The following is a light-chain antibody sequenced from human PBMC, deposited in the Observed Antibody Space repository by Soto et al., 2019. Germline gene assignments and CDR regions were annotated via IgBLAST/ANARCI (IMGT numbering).Light chain of an antibody. CDR1: QSVSNNY. V-gene: IGKV3-20*01. CDR2: GAS. J-gene: IGKJ1*01. Sequence: EVVLTQSPGTLSLSAGERATLSCRTSQSVSNNYLAWYQQKPGQAPRLLIYGASSRATGIPHRFSGSGSGTDFTLTISRLEPEDFAVYYCQQYSSLWTFGQGTKVDIK. CDR3: QQYSSLWT.